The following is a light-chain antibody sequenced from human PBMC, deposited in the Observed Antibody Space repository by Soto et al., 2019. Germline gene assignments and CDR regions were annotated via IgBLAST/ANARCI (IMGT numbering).Light chain of an antibody. J-gene: IGLJ3*02. CDR1: TSNIGNND. Sequence: QSALTQPPSLSAAPGQKVTISCSGGTSNIGNNDVYWYQQRPGAAPKVIIYDSDQRPSGIPDRFSGSKSGTSATLSITGLQTGDEADYFCGAWDSGLYGALFGGGTKLTVL. CDR2: DSD. CDR3: GAWDSGLYGAL. V-gene: IGLV1-51*01.